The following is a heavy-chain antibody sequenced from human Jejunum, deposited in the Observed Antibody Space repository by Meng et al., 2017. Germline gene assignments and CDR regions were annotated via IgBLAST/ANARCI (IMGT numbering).Heavy chain of an antibody. J-gene: IGHJ5*02. CDR2: IFDIGST. Sequence: SETLSLTCTVSGDSVRRNYWSWIRQPPGKGLEWIGYIFDIGSTNYNDSLKSRVTMSVDTSKNQFSLTLNSVTAADTAVYYCVRDLGRSGRWYEGVRFDPWGQGILVTVSS. V-gene: IGHV4-59*02. CDR3: VRDLGRSGRWYEGVRFDP. D-gene: IGHD6-13*01. CDR1: GDSVRRNY.